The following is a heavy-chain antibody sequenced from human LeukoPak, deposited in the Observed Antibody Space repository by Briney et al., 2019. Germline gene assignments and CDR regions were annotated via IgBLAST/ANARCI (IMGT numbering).Heavy chain of an antibody. Sequence: PGGSLRLSCAASGFTFSSYEMNWVRQAPGKGLEWVSYISSSGSTIYYTDSVKGRFTISRDNAKNSLYLQMNSLRAEDTAVYYCAELGITMFGGVWGKGTTVTISS. D-gene: IGHD3-10*02. CDR1: GFTFSSYE. J-gene: IGHJ6*04. CDR2: ISSSGSTI. V-gene: IGHV3-48*03. CDR3: AELGITMFGGV.